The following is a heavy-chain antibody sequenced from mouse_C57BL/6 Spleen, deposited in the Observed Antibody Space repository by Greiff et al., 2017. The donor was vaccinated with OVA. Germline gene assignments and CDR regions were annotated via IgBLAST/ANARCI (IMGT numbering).Heavy chain of an antibody. CDR1: GYTFTTYP. CDR2: FHPYNDDT. J-gene: IGHJ2*01. D-gene: IGHD1-1*01. Sequence: VQLVESGAELVKPGASVKMSCKASGYTFTTYPIEWMKQNHGKSLEWIGDFHPYNDDTKYNEKFKGKATLTVEKSSSTVYLELSRLTSDDSAVYYCARRVLRGDYFDYWGQGTTLTVSS. CDR3: ARRVLRGDYFDY. V-gene: IGHV1-47*01.